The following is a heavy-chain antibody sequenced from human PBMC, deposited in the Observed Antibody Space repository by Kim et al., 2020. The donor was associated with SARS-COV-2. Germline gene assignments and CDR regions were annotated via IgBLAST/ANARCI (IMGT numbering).Heavy chain of an antibody. V-gene: IGHV5-51*01. D-gene: IGHD6-6*01. J-gene: IGHJ5*02. CDR2: IYPGDSDT. Sequence: GESLKISCKGSGYSFTSYWIGWVRPMPGKGLEWMGIIYPGDSDTRYSPSFQGQVTISADKSIITAYLQRSSLKASDTAMYYYARRWIAARPPLGVEVPMPFAFDPWGQGTLVTVSA. CDR3: ARRWIAARPPLGVEVPMPFAFDP. CDR1: GYSFTSYW.